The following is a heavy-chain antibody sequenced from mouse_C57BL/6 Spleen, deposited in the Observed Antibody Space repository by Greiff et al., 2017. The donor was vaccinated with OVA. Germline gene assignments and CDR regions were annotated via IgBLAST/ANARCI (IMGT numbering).Heavy chain of an antibody. CDR2: INPNNGGT. D-gene: IGHD1-1*01. CDR1: GYTFTDYN. J-gene: IGHJ4*01. V-gene: IGHV1-18*01. CDR3: ARRDGDYAMDY. Sequence: EVKLMESGPELVKPGASVKIPCKASGYTFTDYNMDWVKQSHGKNLEWIGDINPNNGGTIYNQKFKGKATLTVDKSSSTAYMELRSLTSEDAAVYYCARRDGDYAMDYWGQGTSGTVSS.